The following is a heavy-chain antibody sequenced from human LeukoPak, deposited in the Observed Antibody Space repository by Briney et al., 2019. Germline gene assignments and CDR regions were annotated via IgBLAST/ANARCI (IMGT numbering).Heavy chain of an antibody. J-gene: IGHJ5*02. CDR2: VDPEDGET. V-gene: IGHV1-69-2*01. CDR1: GYTFTDYY. CDR3: ATVSPRYSSSRYNWFDP. Sequence: GASVKVSCKASGYTFTDYYMHWVRQAPGKGLEWMGLVDPEDGETIYAEKFQGRVTITADTSTDTAYMELSSLRSEDTAVYYCATVSPRYSSSRYNWFDPWGQGTLVTVSS. D-gene: IGHD6-6*01.